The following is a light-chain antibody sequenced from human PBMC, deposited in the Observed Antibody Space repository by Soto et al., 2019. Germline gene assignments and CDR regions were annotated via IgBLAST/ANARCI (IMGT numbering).Light chain of an antibody. CDR2: KAS. CDR3: QQYDNDSWT. Sequence: DIQMTQSPSTLSASVGDRVIITSRASQNISSWLAWSQQKPGKAPNLLNYKASTLKSGVPSRFIGSGSGTEFTLTISSLQPDDFAAYYCQQYDNDSWTFGQGTKVEIK. CDR1: QNISSW. J-gene: IGKJ1*01. V-gene: IGKV1-5*03.